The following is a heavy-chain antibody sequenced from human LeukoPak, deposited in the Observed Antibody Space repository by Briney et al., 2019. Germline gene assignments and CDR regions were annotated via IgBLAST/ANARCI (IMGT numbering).Heavy chain of an antibody. D-gene: IGHD3-10*01. V-gene: IGHV3-23*01. CDR1: GFTFGSYA. CDR2: ISGSGGST. J-gene: IGHJ6*02. CDR3: AKSMVRGVMGYYYGMDV. Sequence: GGSLGLSCAASGFTFGSYAMSWVRQAPGKGLEWVSAISGSGGSTYYADSVKGRFTISRDNSKNTLYLQMNSLRAEDTAVYYCAKSMVRGVMGYYYGMDVWGQGTTVTVSS.